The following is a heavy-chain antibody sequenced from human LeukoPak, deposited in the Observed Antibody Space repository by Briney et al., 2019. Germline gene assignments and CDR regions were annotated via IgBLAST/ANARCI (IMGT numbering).Heavy chain of an antibody. V-gene: IGHV1-46*01. Sequence: ASVKVSCKASGYTFTSYYLHWVRQAPGQGLEWMGITNPSAGSTSYAQKFQGRITMTRDMSTSTIYMDLSSLRSEDTAVYYCARGSLVYLSTDYYMDVWGKGTTVTVSS. J-gene: IGHJ6*03. CDR2: TNPSAGST. D-gene: IGHD1-14*01. CDR3: ARGSLVYLSTDYYMDV. CDR1: GYTFTSYY.